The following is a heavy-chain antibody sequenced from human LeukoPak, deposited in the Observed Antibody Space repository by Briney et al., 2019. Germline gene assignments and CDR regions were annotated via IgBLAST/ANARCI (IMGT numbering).Heavy chain of an antibody. D-gene: IGHD6-13*01. Sequence: SETLSLTCTVSGGSISTYFWSWIRQPPGKGLEWIGYVYYSGSTNYNPSLKSRVTISVDTSKNQFSLKLSSVTAADTAVYYCVRGCSAGTPHNWFDPWGQGTLVTVSS. CDR3: VRGCSAGTPHNWFDP. CDR2: VYYSGST. J-gene: IGHJ5*02. CDR1: GGSISTYF. V-gene: IGHV4-59*01.